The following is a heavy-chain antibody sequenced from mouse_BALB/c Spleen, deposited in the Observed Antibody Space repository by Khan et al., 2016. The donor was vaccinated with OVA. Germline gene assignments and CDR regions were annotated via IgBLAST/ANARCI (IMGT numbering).Heavy chain of an antibody. V-gene: IGHV3-2*02. CDR3: ARSIMAN. CDR1: GYSITSDYA. CDR2: ISYSGST. Sequence: EVKLLESGPGLVKPSQSLSLTCTVTGYSITSDYAWNWIRQFPGNKLEWMGYISYSGSTSYNPSLKSRISFTRDTSKNQFFLQLNSVTTEDTATYYCARSIMANWGQGTTLTVSS. J-gene: IGHJ2*01.